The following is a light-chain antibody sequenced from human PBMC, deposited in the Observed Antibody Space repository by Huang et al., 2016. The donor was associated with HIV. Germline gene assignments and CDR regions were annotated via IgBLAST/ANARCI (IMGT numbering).Light chain of an antibody. Sequence: DIVMTQIPLSLSVTPGQPASISCKSSQSLLHSDGKTYLYWYLQKPGQSPQLLIYEVSSRVSGVPDRFSGSVSGTDFTLKISRVEAEDVGVYYCMQGIHLPHTFGQGTKLEIK. CDR1: QSLLHSDGKTY. J-gene: IGKJ2*01. CDR2: EVS. V-gene: IGKV2-29*02. CDR3: MQGIHLPHT.